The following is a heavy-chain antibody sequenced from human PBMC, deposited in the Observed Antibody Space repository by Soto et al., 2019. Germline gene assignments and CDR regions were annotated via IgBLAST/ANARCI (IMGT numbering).Heavy chain of an antibody. V-gene: IGHV3-21*01. J-gene: IGHJ4*02. CDR3: ARDLGIAAAGPFDY. CDR1: GFTFSSYS. D-gene: IGHD6-13*01. CDR2: ISSSSSYI. Sequence: EVQLVESEGGLVKPGGSLRLSCAASGFTFSSYSMNWVRQAPGKGLEWVSSISSSSSYIYYADSVKGRFTISRDNAKNSLYLQMNSLRAEDTAVYYCARDLGIAAAGPFDYWGQGTLVTVSS.